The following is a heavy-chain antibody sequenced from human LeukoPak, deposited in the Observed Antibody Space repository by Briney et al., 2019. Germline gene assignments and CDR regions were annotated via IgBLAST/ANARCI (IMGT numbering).Heavy chain of an antibody. V-gene: IGHV3-49*04. CDR1: GFMFDDYG. Sequence: GGSLRLSCAASGFMFDDYGMSWVRQAPGKGLEWVGFIRNKANGGTADYAASVKGRFTISRDDSKTIAYLQMNSLKTEDTAVYYCSRAYSTGWLGINDYWGQGALVTVSS. J-gene: IGHJ4*02. CDR2: IRNKANGGTA. CDR3: SRAYSTGWLGINDY. D-gene: IGHD6-19*01.